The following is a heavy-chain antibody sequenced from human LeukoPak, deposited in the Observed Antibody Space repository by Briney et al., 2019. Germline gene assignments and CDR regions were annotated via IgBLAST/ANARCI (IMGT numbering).Heavy chain of an antibody. D-gene: IGHD2-2*01. CDR1: GGSFSGYY. Sequence: SETLSLTCAVYGGSFSGYYWSWIRQPPGKGLEWIGEINHSGSTNYNPSLKSRVTISVDTSKNQFSLKLSSVTAADTAVYYCARKFCSSTSCYNSYWGQGTLVTVSS. V-gene: IGHV4-34*01. J-gene: IGHJ4*02. CDR2: INHSGST. CDR3: ARKFCSSTSCYNSY.